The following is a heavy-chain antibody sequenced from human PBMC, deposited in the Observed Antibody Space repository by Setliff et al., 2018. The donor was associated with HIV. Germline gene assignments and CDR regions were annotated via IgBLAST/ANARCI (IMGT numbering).Heavy chain of an antibody. CDR2: IDWDDDK. CDR1: GFSLSTSAMR. J-gene: IGHJ3*02. CDR3: ARDIAAAGPNAFDI. D-gene: IGHD6-13*01. V-gene: IGHV2-70*04. Sequence: SGPTLVNPTQTLTLTCTFSGFSLSTSAMRVSWIRQPPGKALEWLARIDWDDDKFYSTSLKTRLTISKDTSKNQVVLTMTNMDPVDTATYYCARDIAAAGPNAFDIWGRGTMVTVS.